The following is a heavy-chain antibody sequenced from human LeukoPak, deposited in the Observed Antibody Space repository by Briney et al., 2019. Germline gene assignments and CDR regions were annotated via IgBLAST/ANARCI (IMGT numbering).Heavy chain of an antibody. CDR2: IYPRDGST. CDR3: ARVPRENYDFWSGSYAPDY. V-gene: IGHV1-46*01. CDR1: GYTFTSNY. D-gene: IGHD3-3*01. Sequence: GASVKVSCKASGYTFTSNYIHWVRQAPGQGLEWMGMIYPRDGSTSYAQKLQGRVTMTTDTSTSTAYMELRSLRSDDTAVYYCARVPRENYDFWSGSYAPDYWGQGTLVTVSS. J-gene: IGHJ4*02.